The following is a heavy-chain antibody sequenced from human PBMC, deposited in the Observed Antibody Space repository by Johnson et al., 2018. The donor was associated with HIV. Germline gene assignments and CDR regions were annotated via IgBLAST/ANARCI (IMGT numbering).Heavy chain of an antibody. V-gene: IGHV3-9*01. J-gene: IGHJ3*02. D-gene: IGHD3-3*01. CDR1: GFTFDDYA. CDR3: ARGGRWGWRGNVAFDI. CDR2: ISWKSGSI. Sequence: EVQLVESGGGLVQPGRSPRLSCAASGFTFDDYAMHWVRQAPGKGLEWVSGISWKSGSIGYADSVKGRFTISRDNAKNSLYLQMNSLSAEDTALSYCARGGRWGWRGNVAFDIWGQGTMVTVSS.